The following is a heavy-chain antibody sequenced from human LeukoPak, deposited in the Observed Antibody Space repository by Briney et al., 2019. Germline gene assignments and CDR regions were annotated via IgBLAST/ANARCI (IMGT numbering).Heavy chain of an antibody. CDR3: ARERGIIAAAYGMDV. CDR1: GFTFSSYS. Sequence: GGSLRLSCAASGFTFSSYSMNWVRQAPGKGLEWVSYISSSSSTIYYADSVKGRFTISRDNAKNSLYLQMNSLRAEDTAVYYCARERGIIAAAYGMDVWGQGTTVTVSS. V-gene: IGHV3-48*04. D-gene: IGHD6-13*01. CDR2: ISSSSSTI. J-gene: IGHJ6*02.